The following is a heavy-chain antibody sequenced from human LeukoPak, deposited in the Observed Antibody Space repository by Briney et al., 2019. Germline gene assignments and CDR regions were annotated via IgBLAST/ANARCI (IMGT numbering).Heavy chain of an antibody. Sequence: SETLSLTCTVSGGSISSSSYYWGWIRQPPGKGLEWIGSIYYSGSTYYNPSLKSRVTMSVDTSKDQFSLKLSSVTAADTAVYYCARDNGLWFGDGRYYYYMDVWGKGTTVTISS. D-gene: IGHD3-10*01. CDR2: IYYSGST. V-gene: IGHV4-39*07. CDR1: GGSISSSSYY. CDR3: ARDNGLWFGDGRYYYYMDV. J-gene: IGHJ6*03.